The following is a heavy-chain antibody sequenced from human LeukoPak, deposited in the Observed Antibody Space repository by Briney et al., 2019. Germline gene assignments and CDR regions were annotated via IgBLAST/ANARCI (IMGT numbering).Heavy chain of an antibody. CDR2: INHSGST. CDR3: AREYYGSGSYYKAWFDP. Sequence: SETLSLTCAVYGGSFSGYYWSWIRQPPRKGLEGIGEINHSGSTNYNPSLKSRVTISVDTSRNQFSLKLSSVTAADTAVYYCAREYYGSGSYYKAWFDPWGQGTLVTVSS. CDR1: GGSFSGYY. D-gene: IGHD3-10*01. J-gene: IGHJ5*02. V-gene: IGHV4-34*01.